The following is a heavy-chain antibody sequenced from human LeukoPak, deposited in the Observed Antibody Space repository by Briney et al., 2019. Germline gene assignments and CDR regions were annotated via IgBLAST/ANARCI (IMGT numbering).Heavy chain of an antibody. V-gene: IGHV3-74*01. J-gene: IGHJ4*02. D-gene: IGHD6-19*01. CDR2: INSDGSST. Sequence: GGSLRLSCAASGFTFSSYWMHWVRQAPGKGLVWVSRINSDGSSTTYADPVKGRFTISRDNAKNTLYLQMNSLRAEDTAVYYCARSTTMYSSGWNGLDYWGQGTLVTVSS. CDR3: ARSTTMYSSGWNGLDY. CDR1: GFTFSSYW.